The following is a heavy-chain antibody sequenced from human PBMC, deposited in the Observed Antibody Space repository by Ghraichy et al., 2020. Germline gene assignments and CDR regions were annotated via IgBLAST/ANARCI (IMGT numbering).Heavy chain of an antibody. J-gene: IGHJ6*02. Sequence: LSLTCAASGFTFSDYYMSWIRQAPGKGLEWVSYISSSGSTIYYADSVKGRFTISRDNAKNSLYLQMNSLRAEDTAVYYCAREYYYDSSGYWQGYGMDVWGQGTTVTVSS. CDR2: ISSSGSTI. D-gene: IGHD3-22*01. CDR1: GFTFSDYY. V-gene: IGHV3-11*01. CDR3: AREYYYDSSGYWQGYGMDV.